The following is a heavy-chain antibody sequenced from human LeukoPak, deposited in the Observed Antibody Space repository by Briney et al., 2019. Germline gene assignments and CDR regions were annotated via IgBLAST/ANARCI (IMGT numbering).Heavy chain of an antibody. CDR1: GLTFSSYA. Sequence: PGGSLSLSCAASGLTFSSYAMHWVRKAPGKGLKWVAVMSFDGTHIYYADSVKGRFTISRDNSKNTLYLQMNSLRAEDTAVYYCARCSGYGMDVRGQGTTVTVSS. J-gene: IGHJ6*02. CDR2: MSFDGTHI. D-gene: IGHD3-10*02. V-gene: IGHV3-30-3*01. CDR3: ARCSGYGMDV.